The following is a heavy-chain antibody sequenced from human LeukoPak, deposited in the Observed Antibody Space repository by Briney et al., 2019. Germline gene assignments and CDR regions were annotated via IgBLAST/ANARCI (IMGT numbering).Heavy chain of an antibody. D-gene: IGHD3-22*01. CDR1: GGSMSSYY. CDR3: ARSSGYYFEYFHH. Sequence: SETLSLTCTVSGGSMSSYYWSWIRQRAGKGREWIGRIYTSGSTNYNPSLKSRVTISVDTSKNQFSLKLSSVTAADTAVYYCARSSGYYFEYFHHWGQGTLVTVSS. V-gene: IGHV4-4*07. CDR2: IYTSGST. J-gene: IGHJ1*01.